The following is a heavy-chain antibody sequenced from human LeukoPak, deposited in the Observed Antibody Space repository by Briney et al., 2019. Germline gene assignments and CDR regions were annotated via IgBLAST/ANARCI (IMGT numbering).Heavy chain of an antibody. Sequence: ASVKVSCKASGYTFTGYYMHWVRQAPGQGLEWMGWINPNSGDTNYAQKFQGRVTMSRDTSMRTAYMELSRLRSDDTAIYYCARVVDCGGDCYYGTWFDPWGQGTLVTVSS. V-gene: IGHV1-2*02. CDR2: INPNSGDT. CDR3: ARVVDCGGDCYYGTWFDP. D-gene: IGHD2-21*02. CDR1: GYTFTGYY. J-gene: IGHJ5*02.